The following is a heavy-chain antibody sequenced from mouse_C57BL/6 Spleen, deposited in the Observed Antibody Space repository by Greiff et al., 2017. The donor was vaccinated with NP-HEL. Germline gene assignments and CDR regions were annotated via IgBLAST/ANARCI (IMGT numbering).Heavy chain of an antibody. V-gene: IGHV1-84*01. D-gene: IGHD2-1*01. Sequence: VQLQQSGPELVKPGASVKISCKASGYTFTDYYINWVKQRPGQGLEWIGWMYPGSGNTKYNEKFKGKATLTVDTSSSTAYMQLSSLTSEDSAVYFCARSARNYYWGQGTTLTVSS. CDR1: GYTFTDYY. J-gene: IGHJ2*01. CDR3: ARSARNYY. CDR2: MYPGSGNT.